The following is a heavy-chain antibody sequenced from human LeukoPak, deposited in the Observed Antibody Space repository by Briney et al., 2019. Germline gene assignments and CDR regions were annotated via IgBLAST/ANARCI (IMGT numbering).Heavy chain of an antibody. V-gene: IGHV3-53*01. CDR2: LYSGGNT. J-gene: IGHJ4*02. CDR1: GSTFSSYS. CDR3: ARYDGGSGPFDY. Sequence: GGSLRLSCAASGSTFSSYSMSWVRQAPGKGLEWVSVLYSGGNTYYADSVKGRFTISRDNSKNTLYLQMNSLRAEDTAVYYCARYDGGSGPFDYWGQGTLVTVSS. D-gene: IGHD3-10*01.